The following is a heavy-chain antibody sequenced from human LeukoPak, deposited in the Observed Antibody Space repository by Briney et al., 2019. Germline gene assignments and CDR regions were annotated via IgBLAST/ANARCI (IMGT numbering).Heavy chain of an antibody. J-gene: IGHJ4*02. CDR2: ISSSGSTI. V-gene: IGHV3-11*01. CDR1: GFTFSDYY. Sequence: AGGSLRLSCASSGFTFSDYYMSWIRQAPGKGLEWVSYISSSGSTIYYADSVKGRFTISRDNAKNSLYLQMNSLRAEDTAVYYCARDGIAVGYYFDYWGQGTLVTVSS. CDR3: ARDGIAVGYYFDY. D-gene: IGHD6-19*01.